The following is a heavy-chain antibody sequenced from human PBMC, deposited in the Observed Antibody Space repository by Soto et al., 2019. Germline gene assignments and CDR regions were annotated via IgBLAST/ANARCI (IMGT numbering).Heavy chain of an antibody. CDR2: IYYTGTT. CDR3: ARDPHDYGVPAGGIDV. V-gene: IGHV4-61*01. D-gene: IGHD4-17*01. Sequence: QVQLQESGPGLVKPSETLSLTCSVSGGSVSSGTHYWSWIRQPPGKGREWIGYIYYTGTTKYNPSLKSRTHILGATSKNQCSLKMSSVTAADTALYYGARDPHDYGVPAGGIDVWGQGTTVTVSS. J-gene: IGHJ6*02. CDR1: GGSVSSGTHY.